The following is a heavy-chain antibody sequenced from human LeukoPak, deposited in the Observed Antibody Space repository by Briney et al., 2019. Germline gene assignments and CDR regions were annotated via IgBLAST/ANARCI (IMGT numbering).Heavy chain of an antibody. J-gene: IGHJ5*02. V-gene: IGHV6-1*01. CDR3: AREGYSSSWYPNWFDP. CDR1: GDSVSSNSAA. CDR2: TYYRSKWYN. Sequence: SQNLSLTCAISGDSVSSNSAAWNWIRQSPSRGLEWLGRTYYRSKWYNDYAVSVKSRITINPDTSKNQFSLQLNSVTPEDTAVYYCAREGYSSSWYPNWFDPWGQGTLVTVSS. D-gene: IGHD6-13*01.